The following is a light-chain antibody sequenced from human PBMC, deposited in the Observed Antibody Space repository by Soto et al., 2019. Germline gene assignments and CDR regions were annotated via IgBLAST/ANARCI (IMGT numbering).Light chain of an antibody. J-gene: IGKJ4*01. CDR2: AAS. V-gene: IGKV1D-16*01. CDR1: PDINSY. Sequence: DVQMTQYPSSLSASVGDRVTITCRASPDINSYLAWYQQKPGNAPKSLIYAASSLQTGVPSRFSGSESGTDFTLTISNLQTEDSATYYCQQYSIYPLTFGGRTKVEIK. CDR3: QQYSIYPLT.